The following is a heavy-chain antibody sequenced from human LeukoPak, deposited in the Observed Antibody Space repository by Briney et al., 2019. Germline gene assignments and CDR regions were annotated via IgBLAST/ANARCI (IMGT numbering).Heavy chain of an antibody. CDR1: GGSISSYY. CDR2: IYYNGST. J-gene: IGHJ6*02. CDR3: ARLDCSSTSCSPYYGMDV. D-gene: IGHD2-2*01. V-gene: IGHV4-59*08. Sequence: SETLSLTCTGSGGSISSYYWSWIRQPPGKGLEWIGYIYYNGSTNYNPSLKSRVTISVDTSKNQFSLKLSSVTAADTAVYYCARLDCSSTSCSPYYGMDVWGLGTTVTVSS.